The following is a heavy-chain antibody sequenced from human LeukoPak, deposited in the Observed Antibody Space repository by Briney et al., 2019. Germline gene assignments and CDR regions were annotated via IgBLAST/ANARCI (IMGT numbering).Heavy chain of an antibody. Sequence: SETLSLTCTVSGGSISSYFWSWIRQPPGKGLEWIGYIYYSGSTNYNPSLKSRVTISVDTPKNQLSLKLRSVTAADAAVYYCARHVGYGNNWFDPWGQGTLVTVSS. CDR2: IYYSGST. CDR3: ARHVGYGNNWFDP. CDR1: GGSISSYF. V-gene: IGHV4-59*08. J-gene: IGHJ5*02. D-gene: IGHD5-18*01.